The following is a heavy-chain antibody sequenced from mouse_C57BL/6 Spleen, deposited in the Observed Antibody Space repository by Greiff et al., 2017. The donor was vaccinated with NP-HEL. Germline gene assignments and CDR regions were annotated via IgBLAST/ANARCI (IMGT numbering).Heavy chain of an antibody. V-gene: IGHV1-42*01. J-gene: IGHJ2*01. CDR2: INPSTGGT. CDR1: GYSFTGYY. D-gene: IGHD3-3*01. CDR3: ARKGGGRDYFDY. Sequence: EVQLQQSGPELVKPGASVKISCKASGYSFTGYYMNWVKQSPEKSLEWIGEINPSTGGTTYNQKFKAKATLTVDKSSSTAYMQLKSLTSEDSAVYYCARKGGGRDYFDYWGQGTTLTVSS.